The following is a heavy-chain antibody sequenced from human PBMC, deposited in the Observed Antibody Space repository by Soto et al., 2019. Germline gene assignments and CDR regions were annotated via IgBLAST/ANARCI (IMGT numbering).Heavy chain of an antibody. V-gene: IGHV3-23*01. Sequence: EVQLLESGGGLVQPGGSLRLSCAASGFTFSSYAMSWVRQAPGKGLEWVSAISGSGGSTYYADSVKGRFTISRDNSXXTLYLQMNSLRAEDTAVYYCAKNWLAVYYYYGMDVWGQGTTVTVSS. D-gene: IGHD3-22*01. CDR3: AKNWLAVYYYYGMDV. CDR2: ISGSGGST. J-gene: IGHJ6*02. CDR1: GFTFSSYA.